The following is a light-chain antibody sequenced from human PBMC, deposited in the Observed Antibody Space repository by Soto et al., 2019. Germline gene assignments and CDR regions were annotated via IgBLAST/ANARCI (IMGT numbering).Light chain of an antibody. CDR3: RQDYGDSWT. CDR1: RDVGSD. V-gene: IGKV1-6*01. J-gene: IGKJ1*01. Sequence: QMTQSPSSLSASVGEKIIITCRASRDVGSDVSWYQQKPGQAPNLLIYAASNLYTGVPSRFSGSRSGTEFTLTISSLQPADFASYYCRQDYGDSWTFGQGTKVDIK. CDR2: AAS.